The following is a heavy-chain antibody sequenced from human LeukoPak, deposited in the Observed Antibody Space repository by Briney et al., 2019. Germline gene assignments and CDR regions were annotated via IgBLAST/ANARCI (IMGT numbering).Heavy chain of an antibody. J-gene: IGHJ6*03. CDR3: ARESGSYATYYYYMDV. V-gene: IGHV7-4-1*02. D-gene: IGHD4-17*01. Sequence: ASVNVSFKASGYTFTSYAMNWVRQAPGQGVERMGWINTNTGNPTYSQGFPGRVVFSLDTSVSTAYLQISSLKAEDTAVYYCARESGSYATYYYYMDVWGKGTTVTVSS. CDR1: GYTFTSYA. CDR2: INTNTGNP.